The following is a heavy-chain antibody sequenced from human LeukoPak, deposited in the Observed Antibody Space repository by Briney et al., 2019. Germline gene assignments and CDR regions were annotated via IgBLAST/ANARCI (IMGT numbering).Heavy chain of an antibody. V-gene: IGHV4-59*08. J-gene: IGHJ4*02. CDR1: GGSISSYY. CDR3: ARSPESRGYSYVVGYYFDY. CDR2: IYYSVST. D-gene: IGHD5-18*01. Sequence: SETLSLTCTVSGGSISSYYWSWIRQPPGRGLGWIGYIYYSVSTNYNPSLTSRVTISVDTSKNQFSLKLSSVTAADTAVYYCARSPESRGYSYVVGYYFDYWGQGTLVTVSS.